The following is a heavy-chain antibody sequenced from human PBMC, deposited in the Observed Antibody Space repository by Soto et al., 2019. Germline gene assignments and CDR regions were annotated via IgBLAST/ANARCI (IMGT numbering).Heavy chain of an antibody. CDR1: GFTFSGYW. CDR3: ARIKPGGYDYLDY. V-gene: IGHV3-7*01. Sequence: GGSLRLSCAASGFTFSGYWMSWVRQAPGKGLEWVANIKEDGSEKDYVDSVKGRFTISRDNAKKSLYLQMNSLRAEDTAMYYCARIKPGGYDYLDYWGQGTLVTVSS. J-gene: IGHJ4*01. D-gene: IGHD2-8*02. CDR2: IKEDGSEK.